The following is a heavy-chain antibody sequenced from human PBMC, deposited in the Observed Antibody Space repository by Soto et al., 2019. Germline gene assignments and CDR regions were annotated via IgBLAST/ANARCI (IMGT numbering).Heavy chain of an antibody. CDR2: INWNGGST. Sequence: EVQLVESGGGVVRPGGSLRLSCAASGFTCDDYGMSWVRQAPGKGLVLVSGINWNGGSTGYSDSVKDRFTISKDNATNCLYLQMTSLRDEDTALYYCARAQVYCSSTSCYFFDYWGQGTLVTVAS. J-gene: IGHJ4*02. D-gene: IGHD2-2*01. V-gene: IGHV3-20*04. CDR1: GFTCDDYG. CDR3: ARAQVYCSSTSCYFFDY.